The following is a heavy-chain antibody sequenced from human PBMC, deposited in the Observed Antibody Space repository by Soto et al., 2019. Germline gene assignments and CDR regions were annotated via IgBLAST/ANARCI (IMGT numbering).Heavy chain of an antibody. Sequence: QLQLQESGSGLVKPSQTLSLTCAVSGGSISSGGYSWSWIRQPPGKGLEWIGYIYHSGSTYYNPSLKSRVTRSVDRAKTQLSLKLSSVTAADTAVYYCAAGGGLPRYYWGQGTLVTVSS. CDR1: GGSISSGGYS. J-gene: IGHJ4*02. CDR3: AAGGGLPRYY. V-gene: IGHV4-30-2*01. CDR2: IYHSGST. D-gene: IGHD5-12*01.